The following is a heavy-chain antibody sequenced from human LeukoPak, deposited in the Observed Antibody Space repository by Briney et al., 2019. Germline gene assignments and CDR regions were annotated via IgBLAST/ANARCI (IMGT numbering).Heavy chain of an antibody. D-gene: IGHD3-10*01. CDR2: IGAST. Sequence: GGSLRLSCAASGFAFSNYAMSWVRQAPGKGLEWVSSIGASTHYADSVKGRFTISRDNSKNTLYLQMNSLRAEDTAVYYCVRITNMVRGALGTFEYWGQGTLVTVSS. V-gene: IGHV3-23*01. CDR1: GFAFSNYA. CDR3: VRITNMVRGALGTFEY. J-gene: IGHJ4*02.